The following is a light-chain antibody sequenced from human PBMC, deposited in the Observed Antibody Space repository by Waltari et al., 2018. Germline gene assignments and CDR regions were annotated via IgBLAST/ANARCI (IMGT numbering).Light chain of an antibody. CDR1: QSLLHTNGYNY. Sequence: DIVMTQSPLSLPVTPGEPASISCRSSQSLLHTNGYNYMDWYLQKPGQSPPLLIYLGSNRASGVPDRFSGSGSGTDFTLKISRVEAEDLGVYYCMQALQTPYTFGRGTKLEIK. CDR2: LGS. CDR3: MQALQTPYT. J-gene: IGKJ2*01. V-gene: IGKV2-28*01.